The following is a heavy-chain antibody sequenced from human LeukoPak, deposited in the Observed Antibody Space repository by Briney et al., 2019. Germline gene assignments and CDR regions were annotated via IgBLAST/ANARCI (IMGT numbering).Heavy chain of an antibody. J-gene: IGHJ6*03. D-gene: IGHD2-2*01. CDR3: AAGCSSTSCYWYYYTDV. CDR1: GGSFSGYY. CDR2: INQSGST. V-gene: IGHV4-34*01. Sequence: SETLSLTCAVYGGSFSGYYWNWIRQPPGKGLEWIGEINQSGSTNYNPSLKSRVTISVDTSKEQSSLKLSPVTAADTAVYYCAAGCSSTSCYWYYYTDVWGKGTTVTVS.